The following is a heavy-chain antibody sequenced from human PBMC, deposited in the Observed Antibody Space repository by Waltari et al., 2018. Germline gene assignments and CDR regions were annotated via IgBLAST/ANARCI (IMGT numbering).Heavy chain of an antibody. CDR2: MNPNNNYP. Sequence: QVQLVQSGAEVRKPGASVKVSCKPSGYTFTDSYIHWVRQAPGQGLEWMGRMNPNNNYPIYEQKFQGRVTMTRDTSITTAYMELSSLTSDDTALYYCVTQRPWEDYWGQGTRVTVSP. D-gene: IGHD1-26*01. CDR3: VTQRPWEDY. V-gene: IGHV1-2*06. CDR1: GYTFTDSY. J-gene: IGHJ4*02.